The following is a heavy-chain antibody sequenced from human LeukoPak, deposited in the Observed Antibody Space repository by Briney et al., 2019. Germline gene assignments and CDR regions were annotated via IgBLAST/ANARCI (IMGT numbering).Heavy chain of an antibody. Sequence: PGGSLRLSCAASGFTFSSYDMHWVRQPTGKGLEWVSAIGTAGDTYYPGSVKGRFTISRENAKDSLYLQMNSLRAGDTAVYYCARAGTGVSGVVDYWGQGTLVTVSS. V-gene: IGHV3-13*01. CDR2: IGTAGDT. CDR3: ARAGTGVSGVVDY. CDR1: GFTFSSYD. J-gene: IGHJ4*02. D-gene: IGHD2-15*01.